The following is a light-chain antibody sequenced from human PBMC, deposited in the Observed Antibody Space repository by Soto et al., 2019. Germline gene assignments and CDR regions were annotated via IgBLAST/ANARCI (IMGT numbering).Light chain of an antibody. Sequence: QSALTQPASVSGSPGQSITISCTGTATDVGAYNYVSWYQQHPGRAPKLIIYAVTDRPSGVADRFSGSKSGDTASLTISGLQAEEEAHYYCSSFTSSTTLLFGGGTKLTVL. CDR2: AVT. CDR3: SSFTSSTTLL. CDR1: ATDVGAYNY. V-gene: IGLV2-14*01. J-gene: IGLJ2*01.